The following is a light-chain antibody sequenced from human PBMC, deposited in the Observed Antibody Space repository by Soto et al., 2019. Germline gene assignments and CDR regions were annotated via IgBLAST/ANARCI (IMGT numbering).Light chain of an antibody. V-gene: IGKV1-39*01. CDR3: HHIFSAPFT. CDR2: GAS. CDR1: QTIKKY. Sequence: IQMTQSPSSLSASVGDRVTVTCRASQTIKKYLNWYQCKPGKAPKLLIYGASNLQRGVPSRFSGSGSGTDFTLTISRLETEDFATSYCHHIFSAPFTFGQGTGLE. J-gene: IGKJ2*01.